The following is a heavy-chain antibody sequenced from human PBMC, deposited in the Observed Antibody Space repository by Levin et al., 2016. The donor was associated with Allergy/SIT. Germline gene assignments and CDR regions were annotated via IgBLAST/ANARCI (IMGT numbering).Heavy chain of an antibody. CDR3: SRDRSPEY. J-gene: IGHJ4*02. V-gene: IGHV4-59*13. Sequence: SETLSLTCTVSGSMSTYYWNWIRHVPGKGLEWIGNIYDGGSPNYNPSLKNRVTISLDKSKNQFFLKLSSLTAADTAIYYCSRDRSPEYWGQGTLVTVSS. CDR1: GSMSTYY. CDR2: IYDGGSP.